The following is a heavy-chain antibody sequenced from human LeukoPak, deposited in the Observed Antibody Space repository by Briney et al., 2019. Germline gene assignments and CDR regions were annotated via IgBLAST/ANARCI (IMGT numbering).Heavy chain of an antibody. V-gene: IGHV1-18*01. J-gene: IGHJ4*02. CDR2: ISAYGNT. Sequence: GASVKVSCKTSGYTFTIYGISWVRQAPGQGLEWMGLISAYGNTNYAQNLQGRVTMTTDTSTSTAYMELRSLRSDDTAVYYCARGIISYYFDYWGQGTLVTVSS. CDR3: ARGIISYYFDY. CDR1: GYTFTIYG. D-gene: IGHD2-15*01.